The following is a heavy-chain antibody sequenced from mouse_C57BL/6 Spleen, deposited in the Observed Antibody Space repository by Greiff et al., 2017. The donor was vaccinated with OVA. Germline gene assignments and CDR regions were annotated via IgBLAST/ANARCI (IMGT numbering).Heavy chain of an antibody. CDR3: ARHEGYYDYDGWYFDV. V-gene: IGHV5-6*02. D-gene: IGHD2-4*01. CDR2: ISSGGSYT. CDR1: GFTFSSYG. J-gene: IGHJ1*03. Sequence: EVKLVESGGDLVKPGGSLKLSCAASGFTFSSYGMSWVRQTPDKRLEWVATISSGGSYTYYPDSVKGRFTISRDNAKNTLYLQMSSLKSEDTAVYYCARHEGYYDYDGWYFDVWGTGTTVTVSS.